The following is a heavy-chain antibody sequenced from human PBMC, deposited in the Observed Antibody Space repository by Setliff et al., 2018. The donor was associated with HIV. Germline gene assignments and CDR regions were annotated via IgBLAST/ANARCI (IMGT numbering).Heavy chain of an antibody. CDR1: GFTFSTSG. D-gene: IGHD1-26*01. Sequence: GESLKISCAASGFTFSTSGMHWVRQAPGKGLEWVAFIWYDGSNKYYGDSVKGRFTISRDNYKNMLYMQLNSLRAEDTAVYYCAKGKGSTTTHFFMDVWGKGTTVTVSS. J-gene: IGHJ6*03. CDR3: AKGKGSTTTHFFMDV. V-gene: IGHV3-30*02. CDR2: IWYDGSNK.